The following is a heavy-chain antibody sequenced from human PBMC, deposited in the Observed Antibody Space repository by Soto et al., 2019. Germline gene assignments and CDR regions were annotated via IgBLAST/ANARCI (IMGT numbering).Heavy chain of an antibody. V-gene: IGHV3-21*01. Sequence: EVQLVESGGGLVKPGGSLRLSCAASGFTFSSYSMNWVRQAPGKGLEWVSSISSSSSYIYYADSVKGRFTISRDNAKNSLYLQMNSLRAEDTAVYYCARVGSGPRCSGYWGQGTLVTVSS. D-gene: IGHD6-19*01. CDR1: GFTFSSYS. CDR3: ARVGSGPRCSGY. CDR2: ISSSSSYI. J-gene: IGHJ4*02.